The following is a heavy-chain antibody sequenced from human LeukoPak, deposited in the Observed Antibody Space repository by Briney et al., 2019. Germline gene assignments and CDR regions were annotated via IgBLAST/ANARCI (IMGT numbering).Heavy chain of an antibody. CDR1: GFTFSSYS. V-gene: IGHV3-21*01. D-gene: IGHD2-15*01. CDR3: ARDRRGVVAATHFDY. J-gene: IGHJ4*02. CDR2: ISSSSSYI. Sequence: PGGSLRLSCAASGFTFSSYSMNWVRQAPGKGLEWVSSISSSSSYIYYADSVKGRFTISRDNAKNSLYLQMNSLRAEDTAVYYCARDRRGVVAATHFDYWGQGTLVTVSS.